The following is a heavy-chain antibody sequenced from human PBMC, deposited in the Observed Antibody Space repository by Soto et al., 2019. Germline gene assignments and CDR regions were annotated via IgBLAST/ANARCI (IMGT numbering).Heavy chain of an antibody. CDR2: IYPGDSDT. D-gene: IGHD3-22*01. Sequence: EVQLVQSGAEVKKPGESLKISCKGSVYSFTSYWIGWVRQMPGKGLEWMGIIYPGDSDTRYSPSFQGQVTIAADKSISSDYLQWSSLKASDTAMYYCARTLLDYYDSSGYCEYRSQGTLVNVCS. CDR3: ARTLLDYYDSSGYCEY. CDR1: VYSFTSYW. J-gene: IGHJ4*02. V-gene: IGHV5-51*01.